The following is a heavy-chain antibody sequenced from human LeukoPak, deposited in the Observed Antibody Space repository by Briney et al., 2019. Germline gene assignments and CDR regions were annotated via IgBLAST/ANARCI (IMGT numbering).Heavy chain of an antibody. CDR2: TNSDGSRT. CDR3: VRDPGRSGSTP. J-gene: IGHJ5*02. CDR1: GFTFSSYW. Sequence: VGSLRLSCTASGFTFSSYWMHWVRQAPGKGLVWVSLTNSDGSRTSYADSVKGRFTISRDNAKDTLYLQMNSLRAEDTAVYYCVRDPGRSGSTPWGQGTLVTVSS. D-gene: IGHD1-26*01. V-gene: IGHV3-74*01.